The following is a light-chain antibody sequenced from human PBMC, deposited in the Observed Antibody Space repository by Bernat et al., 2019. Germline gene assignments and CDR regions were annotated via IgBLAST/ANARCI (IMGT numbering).Light chain of an antibody. J-gene: IGKJ5*01. CDR2: DVS. V-gene: IGKV3-11*01. Sequence: EVVLTQSPATLSLSPGETATLSCRASQSVNTYLAWYQRKPGQAPRLLIYDVSYRATGIPGRFSGSGSGTDFTLTISSLEAEDFAMYYCQQRSDWITFGQGTRLEI. CDR3: QQRSDWIT. CDR1: QSVNTY.